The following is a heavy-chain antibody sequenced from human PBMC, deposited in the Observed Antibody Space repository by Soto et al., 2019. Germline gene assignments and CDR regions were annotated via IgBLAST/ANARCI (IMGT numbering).Heavy chain of an antibody. CDR3: NMTTVTTWGY. Sequence: EVQLVESGGGLVQPGGSLKLSCAASGFTFSGSAMHWVRQASGKGLEWVGRIRSKANSYATAYAASVKGRFTISRDESKNTAYRQMNSLKTEDTAVYYWNMTTVTTWGYWGQGTLVTVSS. CDR1: GFTFSGSA. D-gene: IGHD4-17*01. V-gene: IGHV3-73*01. J-gene: IGHJ4*02. CDR2: IRSKANSYAT.